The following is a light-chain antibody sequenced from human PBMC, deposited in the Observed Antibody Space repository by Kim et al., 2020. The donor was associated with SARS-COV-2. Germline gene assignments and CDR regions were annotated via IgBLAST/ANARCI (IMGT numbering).Light chain of an antibody. CDR1: NIGSNN. CDR3: QVWDNSTVL. Sequence: SVGLGQTARITCGGNNIGSNNVQWYQQKPGQAPVLLIYRDDNWPSGIPERFSGSNSGNTATLTISRAQAGDEADYYCQVWDNSTVLFGGGTQLTVL. CDR2: RDD. V-gene: IGLV3-9*01. J-gene: IGLJ2*01.